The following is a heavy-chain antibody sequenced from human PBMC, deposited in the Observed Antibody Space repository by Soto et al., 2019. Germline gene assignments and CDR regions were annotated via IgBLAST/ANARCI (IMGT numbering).Heavy chain of an antibody. CDR1: GFTFRTYT. D-gene: IGHD3-10*01. CDR3: ARGPGGFGDFSLDY. V-gene: IGHV3-21*01. CDR2: IRGFSPYT. J-gene: IGHJ4*02. Sequence: EVQLVESGGGLVKSGGSLRLSCISSGFTFRTYTMNWVRQAPGKGLEWVSGIRGFSPYTFYAESVKGRFTISRDNAKNSLYLQMNSLRAEDTAVYYCARGPGGFGDFSLDYWGQGTLVTVSS.